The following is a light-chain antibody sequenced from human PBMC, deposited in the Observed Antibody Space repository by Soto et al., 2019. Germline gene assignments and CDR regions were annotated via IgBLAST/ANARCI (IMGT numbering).Light chain of an antibody. Sequence: GDRVTITCRASQSISSWLAWYQQKPGKAPKLLIYDASSLESGVPSRFSGSGSGTEFTLTISSLQPDDFATYYCQQSNSYSLTFGGGTKVEIK. CDR1: QSISSW. J-gene: IGKJ4*01. CDR2: DAS. CDR3: QQSNSYSLT. V-gene: IGKV1-5*01.